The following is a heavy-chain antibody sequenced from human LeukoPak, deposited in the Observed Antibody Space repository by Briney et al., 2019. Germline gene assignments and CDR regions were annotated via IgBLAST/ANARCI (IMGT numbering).Heavy chain of an antibody. D-gene: IGHD5-18*01. J-gene: IGHJ6*03. CDR1: GYSISSGYY. CDR2: IYHSGIT. V-gene: IGHV4-38-2*01. CDR3: ARRYGYYYYYIDV. Sequence: SETLSLTCAASGYSISSGYYWGWIRQPPGKGLEWIGSIYHSGITYYNPSLKSRVTISVDTSKNQFSLKLSSVTAADTAVYYCARRYGYYYYYIDVWGKGTTVTVSS.